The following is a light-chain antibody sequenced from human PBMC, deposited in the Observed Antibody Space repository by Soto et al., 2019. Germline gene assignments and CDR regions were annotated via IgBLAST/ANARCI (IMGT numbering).Light chain of an antibody. CDR2: DVS. J-gene: IGLJ2*01. CDR1: SSDVGGYNY. Sequence: QSALTQPASVSGSPGQSITISCTGTSSDVGGYNYDSWYQQHPGKAPKLMIYDVSNRPSGVSNRFSGSKSGNTASLTISGLQAEDEADYYCSSYTSSSTPGVVFGGGTKLTVL. CDR3: SSYTSSSTPGVV. V-gene: IGLV2-14*01.